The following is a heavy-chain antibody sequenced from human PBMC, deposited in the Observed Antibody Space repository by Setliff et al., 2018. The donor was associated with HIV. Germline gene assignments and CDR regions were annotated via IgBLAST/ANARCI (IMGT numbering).Heavy chain of an antibody. D-gene: IGHD5-18*01. CDR1: GGSFSAYY. CDR2: INHSGGT. V-gene: IGHV4-34*01. Sequence: LSLTCAVHGGSFSAYYWSWIRQTPGKGLEWIGEINHSGGTNYNPSLKSRVTMSVDTSKNQFSLKLSSVTAADTAVFYCARGGYSYGFGRHRAYFQYWGQGTQVTVSS. J-gene: IGHJ1*01. CDR3: ARGGYSYGFGRHRAYFQY.